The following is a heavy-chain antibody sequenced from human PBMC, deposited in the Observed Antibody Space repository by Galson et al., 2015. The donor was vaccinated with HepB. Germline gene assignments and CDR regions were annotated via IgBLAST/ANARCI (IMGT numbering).Heavy chain of an antibody. J-gene: IGHJ6*03. CDR3: FWSGYSTHYYYYMDV. D-gene: IGHD3-3*01. Sequence: SVKVSCKASGYTFTSYYMHWVRQAPGQGLEWMGIINPSGGSTSYAQKFQGRVTMTRDTSVSTAYLQISSLKAEDTAVYYCFWSGYSTHYYYYMDVWGKGTTVTVSS. CDR2: INPSGGST. V-gene: IGHV1-46*01. CDR1: GYTFTSYY.